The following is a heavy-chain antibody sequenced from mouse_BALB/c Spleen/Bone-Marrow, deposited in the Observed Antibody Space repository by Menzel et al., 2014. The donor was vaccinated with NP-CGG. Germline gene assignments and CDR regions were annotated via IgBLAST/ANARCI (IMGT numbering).Heavy chain of an antibody. CDR1: GYSITSDYA. CDR3: ARAYGNYAFAY. J-gene: IGHJ3*01. V-gene: IGHV3-2*02. Sequence: EVNLVESGPGLVKPSQSLSLTCTLTGYSITSDYAWNWIRQFPGDKLEWMGYISYSGTTNYNPSLKSRISITRDTSKNQFFLQLNSVTAEDTATYYCARAYGNYAFAYWGQGTLVTVSA. CDR2: ISYSGTT. D-gene: IGHD2-1*01.